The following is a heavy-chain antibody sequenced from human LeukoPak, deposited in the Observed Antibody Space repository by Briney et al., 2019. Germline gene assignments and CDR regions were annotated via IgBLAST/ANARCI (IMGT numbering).Heavy chain of an antibody. CDR3: ARGYSSSWYFNWFDP. D-gene: IGHD6-13*01. J-gene: IGHJ5*02. Sequence: SETLSLTCTVSGYSISSGYFWGWIRQPPGKGLEWIGSIYHSGTTYYNPSLKSRVTISVNTSKNQFSLKLTSVTAADTAVYYCARGYSSSWYFNWFDPWGQGTLVTVSS. V-gene: IGHV4-38-2*02. CDR2: IYHSGTT. CDR1: GYSISSGYF.